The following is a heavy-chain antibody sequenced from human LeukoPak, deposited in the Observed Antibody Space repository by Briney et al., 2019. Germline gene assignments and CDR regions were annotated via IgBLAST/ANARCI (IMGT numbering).Heavy chain of an antibody. V-gene: IGHV3-21*04. D-gene: IGHD3-22*01. J-gene: IGHJ4*02. Sequence: GGSLRLSCAASGFTFSSYSMNWVRQAPGKGLEWVSSISSSSSYIYYADSVKGRFTISRDNAKNSLYLQMNSLRAEDTAVYYCASKTSYDSSGYYGDYWGQGTLVTVSS. CDR3: ASKTSYDSSGYYGDY. CDR2: ISSSSSYI. CDR1: GFTFSSYS.